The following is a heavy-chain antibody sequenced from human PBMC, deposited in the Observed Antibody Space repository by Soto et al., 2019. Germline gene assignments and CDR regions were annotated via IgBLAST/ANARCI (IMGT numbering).Heavy chain of an antibody. CDR2: INHSGSA. Sequence: NPSETLSLTCAVYGGSFNGYYWTWIRQPPGKGPEWIGDINHSGSANYNPSLKSRVTISVDTSKNQFSLKLRSVTAADMAVFYCARAPDKYYFDSWGQGTLVTVSS. V-gene: IGHV4-34*01. CDR1: GGSFNGYY. J-gene: IGHJ4*02. CDR3: ARAPDKYYFDS.